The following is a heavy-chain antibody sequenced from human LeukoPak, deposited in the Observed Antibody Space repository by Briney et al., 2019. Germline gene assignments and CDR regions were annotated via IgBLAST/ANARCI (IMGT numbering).Heavy chain of an antibody. Sequence: ASVKVSCKASVYTFTSYDFNWVRQATGQRPEWMGWMSPNSGDTGYAQKFQDRVTMTRNTSISTAYMELSSLRSDDTAVYYCVRGPPNWGYDYWGPGTLVTVSS. CDR1: VYTFTSYD. J-gene: IGHJ4*02. V-gene: IGHV1-8*01. CDR2: MSPNSGDT. CDR3: VRGPPNWGYDY. D-gene: IGHD7-27*01.